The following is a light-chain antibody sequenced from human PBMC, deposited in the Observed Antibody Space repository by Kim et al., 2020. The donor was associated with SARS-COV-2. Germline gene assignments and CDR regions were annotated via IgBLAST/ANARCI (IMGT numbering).Light chain of an antibody. J-gene: IGKJ1*01. CDR2: DTS. Sequence: PAERATLSCRARPTLSSNFLAWYQQKPGQTPRLLIYDTSSRATGIPPRLSGSGSGTEFTLTISTLQSEDFAVYYCQQYSNWTLTFGQGTKVEIK. V-gene: IGKV3D-15*01. CDR3: QQYSNWTLT. CDR1: PTLSSN.